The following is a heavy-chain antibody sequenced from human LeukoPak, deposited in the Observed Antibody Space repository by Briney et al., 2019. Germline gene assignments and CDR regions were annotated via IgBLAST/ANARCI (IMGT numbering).Heavy chain of an antibody. CDR2: ISSGSSK. J-gene: IGHJ4*02. CDR1: GFTFSSYA. Sequence: GGSLRLSCTTSGFTFSSYAMSWVRQAPGKGLEWVSPISSGSSKYYADSVKGRFTISRDNSKNTLYLQMNSLRAEDTAVYYCAKETGYTGSAESWGQGTLVTVST. D-gene: IGHD5-12*01. CDR3: AKETGYTGSAES. V-gene: IGHV3-23*01.